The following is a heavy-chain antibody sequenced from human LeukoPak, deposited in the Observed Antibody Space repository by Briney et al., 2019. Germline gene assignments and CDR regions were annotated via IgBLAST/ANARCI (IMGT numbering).Heavy chain of an antibody. CDR3: ARGALRYHFDY. CDR1: GGSISSYY. D-gene: IGHD1-1*01. CDR2: IYYSGST. J-gene: IGHJ4*02. V-gene: IGHV4-59*01. Sequence: SETLSLTCTVSGGSISSYYWTWIRQPPGKGVEWIGFIYYSGSTNYNPSLKSRVIISVDKSKNQFSLELSSVTAADTAVYYCARGALRYHFDYWGQGTLVTVSS.